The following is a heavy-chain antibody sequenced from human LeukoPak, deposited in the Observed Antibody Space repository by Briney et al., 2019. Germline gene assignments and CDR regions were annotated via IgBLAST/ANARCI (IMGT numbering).Heavy chain of an antibody. J-gene: IGHJ4*02. D-gene: IGHD2-15*01. Sequence: SETLSLTCTVSGGSMSSYYWSWIRQPPGKGLEWIGYIYYSGSTDYNPSLKSRVTISVDTSKNQFSLKLSSVTAADTAVYYCARHADPRILYYWGQGTLDTVSS. CDR1: GGSMSSYY. CDR3: ARHADPRILYY. V-gene: IGHV4-59*08. CDR2: IYYSGST.